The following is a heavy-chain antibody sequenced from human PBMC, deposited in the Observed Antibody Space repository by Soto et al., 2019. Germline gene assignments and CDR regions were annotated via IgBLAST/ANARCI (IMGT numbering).Heavy chain of an antibody. V-gene: IGHV4-4*07. CDR1: GGSIGSFY. Sequence: SETLSLTCTVSGGSIGSFYWTWIRQPAGKGLEWIGRIYTSGSTNFNPSLGSRVTMSVDTSKNQFSLKLSSVTAADTAVYYCARALVGGPFDFWGQGTLVTVYS. J-gene: IGHJ4*02. D-gene: IGHD1-26*01. CDR2: IYTSGST. CDR3: ARALVGGPFDF.